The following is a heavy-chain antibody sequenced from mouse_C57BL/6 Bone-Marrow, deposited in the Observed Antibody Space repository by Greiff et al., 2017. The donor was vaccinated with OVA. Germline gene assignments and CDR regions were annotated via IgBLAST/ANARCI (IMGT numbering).Heavy chain of an antibody. V-gene: IGHV1-7*01. J-gene: IGHJ1*03. CDR1: GYTFTSYW. CDR3: ARVWHYWYFDV. Sequence: QVQLKESGAELAKPGASVKLSCKASGYTFTSYWMHWVKQRPGQGLEWIGYINPSSGYTKYNQKFKDKATLTADKSSSTAYMQLSSLTSEDSAGYYCARVWHYWYFDVWGTGTTVTVSS. CDR2: INPSSGYT.